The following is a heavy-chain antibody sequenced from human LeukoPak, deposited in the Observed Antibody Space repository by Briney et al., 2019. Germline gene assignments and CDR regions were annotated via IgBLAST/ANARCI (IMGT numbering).Heavy chain of an antibody. V-gene: IGHV3-30*04. Sequence: GGSLRLSCAASGFSFSSYAMDWVRQAPGKGLEWVAVISYDGSNKYYADSVKGRLTISRDNSKNTVYLQMNSLRAEDTAVYYCARDALLYSYDYDYFDYWGQGTLVTVSS. J-gene: IGHJ4*02. D-gene: IGHD3-16*01. CDR3: ARDALLYSYDYDYFDY. CDR1: GFSFSSYA. CDR2: ISYDGSNK.